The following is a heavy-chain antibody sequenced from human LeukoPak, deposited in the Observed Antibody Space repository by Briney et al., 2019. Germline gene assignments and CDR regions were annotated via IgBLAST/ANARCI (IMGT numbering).Heavy chain of an antibody. CDR2: INPSGGST. CDR1: GYTFTSYY. V-gene: IGHV1-46*01. Sequence: ASVKVSCKASGYTFTSYYMHWVRQAPGQGLEWMGIINPSGGSTSYAQKFQGRVTMTRDMSTSTAYMELRSLRSDDTAVYYCARPRGVYYYDSSGLNDWGQGTLVTVSS. D-gene: IGHD3-22*01. J-gene: IGHJ4*02. CDR3: ARPRGVYYYDSSGLND.